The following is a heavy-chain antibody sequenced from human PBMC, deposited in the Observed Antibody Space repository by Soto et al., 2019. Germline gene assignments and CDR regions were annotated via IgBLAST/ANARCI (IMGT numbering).Heavy chain of an antibody. Sequence: ASVKVSCKTSGYTFPDYPIHWVRQAAGHRREWMGWINPDNGNPKYSQSFQGRVTISRDTSASIVHMDLSRLTSEDTAVYYCVRRASDSVGYFPLGYWGQGTLVTVSS. CDR1: GYTFPDYP. CDR3: VRRASDSVGYFPLGY. D-gene: IGHD3-22*01. J-gene: IGHJ4*02. V-gene: IGHV1-3*01. CDR2: INPDNGNP.